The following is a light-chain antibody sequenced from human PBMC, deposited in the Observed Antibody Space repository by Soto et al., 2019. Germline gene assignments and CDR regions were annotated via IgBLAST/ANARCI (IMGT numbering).Light chain of an antibody. CDR1: HDIKKY. Sequence: DIQMTQSPSSLSASVGDRVTITCQASHDIKKYLNWYQQKAHKVPKLLIHDASTLATGVPSRFTGSGSGTDFTLTINSLQPDDFATYYCQQYNSYSTFGGGTKVEIK. J-gene: IGKJ4*01. CDR2: DAS. V-gene: IGKV1-33*01. CDR3: QQYNSYST.